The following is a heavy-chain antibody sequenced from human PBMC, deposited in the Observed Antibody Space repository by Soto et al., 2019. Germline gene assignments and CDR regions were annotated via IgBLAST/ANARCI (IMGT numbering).Heavy chain of an antibody. D-gene: IGHD6-13*01. CDR1: GGSINSGGYY. CDR2: IYYSGST. Sequence: QVQLQESGPGLVKPSQTLSLTCTVSGGSINSGGYYWSWIRQHPWKGLEWIGYIYYSGSTYYNPSLKRRVTISVDTSKIQCSLKLSSGTAADTAVYDCARVGACPKYSSSLYAANYFDYWGQGTLVTVSS. CDR3: ARVGACPKYSSSLYAANYFDY. J-gene: IGHJ4*02. V-gene: IGHV4-31*03.